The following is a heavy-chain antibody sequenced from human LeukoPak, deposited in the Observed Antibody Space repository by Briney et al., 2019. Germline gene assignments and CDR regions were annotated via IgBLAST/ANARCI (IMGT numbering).Heavy chain of an antibody. J-gene: IGHJ4*02. Sequence: GASVKVSCKASGYTFTSYDINWVRQATGQGLEWMGWMNPNSGNTGYAQKFQGRVTMTRNTSKSQAYMELSSLRSEDTAGYYCARFGVVISDYYFDFWGQGTRVSVSS. D-gene: IGHD3-3*01. CDR1: GYTFTSYD. V-gene: IGHV1-8*01. CDR3: ARFGVVISDYYFDF. CDR2: MNPNSGNT.